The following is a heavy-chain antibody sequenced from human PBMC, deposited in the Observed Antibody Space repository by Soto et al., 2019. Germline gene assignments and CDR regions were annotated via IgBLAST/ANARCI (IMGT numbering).Heavy chain of an antibody. CDR2: FDPEDGET. CDR3: ATSVRLVALIGARRKDDYYYGMDV. J-gene: IGHJ6*02. V-gene: IGHV1-24*01. CDR1: GYTLTELS. D-gene: IGHD6-19*01. Sequence: QVQLVQSGAEVKKPGASVKVSCKVSGYTLTELSMHWVRQAPGKGLEWMGGFDPEDGETIYAQKFQDRVTMTEDTITDAAYGEMRRLRSHDTAVYYCATSVRLVALIGARRKDDYYYGMDVWGQGTTGTVCS.